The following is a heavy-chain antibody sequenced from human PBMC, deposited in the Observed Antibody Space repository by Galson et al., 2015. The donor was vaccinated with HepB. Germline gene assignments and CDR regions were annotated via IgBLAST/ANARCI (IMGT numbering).Heavy chain of an antibody. CDR2: ISYDGSNK. CDR3: VRVLRYFDWSESDI. V-gene: IGHV3-30*04. J-gene: IGHJ3*02. D-gene: IGHD3-9*01. CDR1: GFTFSSYA. Sequence: LRLSCAASGFTFSSYAMHWVRQAPGKGLEWVAVISYDGSNKYYADSVKGRFTISRDNSKNTLYLQMNSLRAEDTAVYYCVRVLRYFDWSESDIWGQGTMVTVSS.